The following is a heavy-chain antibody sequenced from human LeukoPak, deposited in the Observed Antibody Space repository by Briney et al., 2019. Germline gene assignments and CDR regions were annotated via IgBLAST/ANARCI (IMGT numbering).Heavy chain of an antibody. V-gene: IGHV4-30-4*01. D-gene: IGHD2-2*01. CDR3: ARDAGYCSSTSCSREGDWFDP. Sequence: SETLSLTCTVSGGSISSGDYYWSWIRQPPGKGLEWIGYIYYSGSTYYNPSLKSRVTISVDTSKNQFSLKLNSVTAADTAVYYCARDAGYCSSTSCSREGDWFDPWGQGTLVTVSS. CDR2: IYYSGST. J-gene: IGHJ5*02. CDR1: GGSISSGDYY.